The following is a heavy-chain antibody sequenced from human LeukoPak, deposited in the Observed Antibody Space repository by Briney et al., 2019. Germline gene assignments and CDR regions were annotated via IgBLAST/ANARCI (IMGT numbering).Heavy chain of an antibody. Sequence: PSETLSLTCTVSAYSISSGYYWGWIRQPPGKGLEWIGSIYHSGTTYYNPSLKSRVTISVDTSKNQFSLKLSSVTAADTAVYYCARVGRDGSGSYSPYYYMDVWGKGTTVTVSS. CDR3: ARVGRDGSGSYSPYYYMDV. CDR1: AYSISSGYY. V-gene: IGHV4-38-2*02. J-gene: IGHJ6*03. CDR2: IYHSGTT. D-gene: IGHD3-10*01.